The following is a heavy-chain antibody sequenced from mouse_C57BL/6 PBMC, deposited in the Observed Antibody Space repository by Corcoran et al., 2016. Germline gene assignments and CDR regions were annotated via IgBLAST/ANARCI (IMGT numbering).Heavy chain of an antibody. CDR1: GYSITSGYY. J-gene: IGHJ1*03. CDR3: ARNYGNLWYFDV. CDR2: ISYDGSN. D-gene: IGHD2-1*01. V-gene: IGHV3-6*01. Sequence: DVQLQESGPGLVKPSQSLSLTCSVTGYSITSGYYWNWIRQFPGNKLEWMGYISYDGSNNYIPSLKNRISITRDTSKNQFFLKLNSVTTEDTATYYCARNYGNLWYFDVWGTGTTVTVSS.